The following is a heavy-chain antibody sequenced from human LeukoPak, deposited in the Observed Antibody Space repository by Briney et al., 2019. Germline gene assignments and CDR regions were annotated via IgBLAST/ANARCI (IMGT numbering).Heavy chain of an antibody. CDR3: AKDSGPYYHDSSAHQD. J-gene: IGHJ4*02. D-gene: IGHD3-22*01. CDR2: ISSSSSYI. Sequence: GGSLRLSCAASGFTFSSYSMNWVRQAPGKGLEWVSSISSSSSYIYYADSVKGRFTISRDNSKNTLYLQMNSLRAEDTAVYYCAKDSGPYYHDSSAHQDWGQGTLVTVSS. CDR1: GFTFSSYS. V-gene: IGHV3-21*04.